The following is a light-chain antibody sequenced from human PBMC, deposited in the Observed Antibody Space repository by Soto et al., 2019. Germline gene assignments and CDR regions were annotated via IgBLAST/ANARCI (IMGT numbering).Light chain of an antibody. Sequence: QSVLTQPPSVSGAPGQRVTISCTGSRSNIGAGYDVHWYQQLPGTAPKLLIYANTIRPSGVPGRFSGSKSGTSASLAITGLQAEDEADYYCQSYDSSLSGYVFGTGTKLTVL. V-gene: IGLV1-40*01. J-gene: IGLJ1*01. CDR2: ANT. CDR1: RSNIGAGYD. CDR3: QSYDSSLSGYV.